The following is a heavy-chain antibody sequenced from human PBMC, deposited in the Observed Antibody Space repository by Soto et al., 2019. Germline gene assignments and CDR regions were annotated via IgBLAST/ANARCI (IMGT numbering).Heavy chain of an antibody. CDR1: GDSVSSTNYY. V-gene: IGHV4-39*01. CDR2: VYYGGST. J-gene: IGHJ5*01. Sequence: TLSLTCTVSGDSVSSTNYYWGWIRQPPGKGLEWIGSVYYGGSTYYNPSLNSRVMISVDRSKNQLSLKLTSVTAADSGVYYCARPKFSATYDSWGQGTLVTVSS. D-gene: IGHD1-26*01. CDR3: ARPKFSATYDS.